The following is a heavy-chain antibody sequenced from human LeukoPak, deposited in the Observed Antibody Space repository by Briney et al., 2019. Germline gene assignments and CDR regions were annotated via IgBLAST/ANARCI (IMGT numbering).Heavy chain of an antibody. V-gene: IGHV4-34*01. D-gene: IGHD5-18*01. CDR1: GGSFSGYY. CDR3: ARVGIQLSYYFDY. Sequence: KASETLSLTCAVYGGSFSGYYWSWIRQPPGKGLEWIGEINHSGSTNYNPSLKSRVTISVDTSKNQFSLKLSSVTAADTAVYYCARVGIQLSYYFDYWGQGTLVTVSS. J-gene: IGHJ4*02. CDR2: INHSGST.